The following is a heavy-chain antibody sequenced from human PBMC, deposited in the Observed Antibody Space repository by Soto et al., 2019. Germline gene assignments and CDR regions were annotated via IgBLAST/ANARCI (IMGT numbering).Heavy chain of an antibody. V-gene: IGHV3-48*02. CDR2: ISIGSGSI. J-gene: IGHJ3*01. CDR1: GFTFSNYA. CDR3: VRDDRLAFDF. Sequence: EVHLVESGGGLVQPGGSLRVSCAASGFTFSNYAMNWVRQAPGKGLEWVSYISIGSGSIFYADSVKGRFTISRDDAKNSLYLQMNTLRDEDTAVYYLVRDDRLAFDFWGQGTMVTVSS. D-gene: IGHD3-22*01.